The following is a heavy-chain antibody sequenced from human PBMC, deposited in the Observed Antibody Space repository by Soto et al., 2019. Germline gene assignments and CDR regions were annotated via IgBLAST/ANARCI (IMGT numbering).Heavy chain of an antibody. Sequence: GGSLRLSCAASGFSFRRYGMHWVRQAPGKGLEWVAGISYDGSEKYYGDFVKGRVTISRDNPKNTLYLQMNSLRAEDTAVYYCAKESLELKFDYWGQGTLVTVSS. CDR3: AKESLELKFDY. J-gene: IGHJ4*02. V-gene: IGHV3-30*18. D-gene: IGHD1-7*01. CDR1: GFSFRRYG. CDR2: ISYDGSEK.